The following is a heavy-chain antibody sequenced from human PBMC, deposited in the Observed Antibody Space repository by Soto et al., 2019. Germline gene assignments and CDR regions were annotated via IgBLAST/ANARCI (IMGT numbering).Heavy chain of an antibody. Sequence: GGSLSLSCAASGFTFNNFWMSWVRQPPGKGLEWVANMKPDGGEINYVDSVKGRFTISRDNAKNSLYLQMNSLRVEDTAVYYCVRDRGYSSFDYWGQGTPVTVSS. J-gene: IGHJ4*02. D-gene: IGHD1-26*01. CDR2: MKPDGGEI. CDR1: GFTFNNFW. CDR3: VRDRGYSSFDY. V-gene: IGHV3-7*03.